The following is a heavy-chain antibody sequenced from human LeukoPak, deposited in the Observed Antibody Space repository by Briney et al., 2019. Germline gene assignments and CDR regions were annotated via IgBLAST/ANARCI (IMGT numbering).Heavy chain of an antibody. CDR3: ARGVWQQLRLYYFDY. V-gene: IGHV1-69*13. Sequence: ASVKVSCKASGYTFTSYGISWVRQAPGQGLEWMGGIIPIFGTANYAQKFQGRVTITADESTSTAYMELSSLRSEDTAVYYCARGVWQQLRLYYFDYWGQGTLVTVSS. D-gene: IGHD6-13*01. J-gene: IGHJ4*02. CDR2: IIPIFGTA. CDR1: GYTFTSYG.